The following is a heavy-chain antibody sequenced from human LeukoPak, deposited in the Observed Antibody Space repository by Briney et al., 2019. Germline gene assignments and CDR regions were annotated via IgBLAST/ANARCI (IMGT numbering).Heavy chain of an antibody. CDR1: SESFTSYY. V-gene: IGHV4-34*01. J-gene: IGHJ5*02. D-gene: IGHD5-24*01. CDR2: VHPSGRT. Sequence: SETLSLTCGVYSESFTSYYRTWIRQPPGKGLEWIGEVHPSGRTTYNSSLKSRATIVADTSKSQFSLRLNSVSAADTALYYCARGTDAYKVGNTWGQGTLITVSS. CDR3: ARGTDAYKVGNT.